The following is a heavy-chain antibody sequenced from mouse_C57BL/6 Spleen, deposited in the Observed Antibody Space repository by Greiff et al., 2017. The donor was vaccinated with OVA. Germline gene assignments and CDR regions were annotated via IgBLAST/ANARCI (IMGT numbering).Heavy chain of an antibody. CDR2: ISYSGST. Sequence: EVKLMESGPGMVKPSQSLSLTCTVTGYSITSGYDWHWIRHFPGNKLEWMGYISYSGSTNYNPSLKSRISITHDTSKSHFFLKLNSVTTEDTATYYCARDGGTTVDWYFDVWGTGTTVTVSS. V-gene: IGHV3-1*01. D-gene: IGHD1-1*01. CDR3: ARDGGTTVDWYFDV. CDR1: GYSITSGYD. J-gene: IGHJ1*03.